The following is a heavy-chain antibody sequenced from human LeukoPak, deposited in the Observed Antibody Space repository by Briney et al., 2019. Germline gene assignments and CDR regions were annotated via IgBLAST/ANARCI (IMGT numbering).Heavy chain of an antibody. D-gene: IGHD1-26*01. CDR3: ARRAKWDYAFDI. CDR1: GGSISTYY. V-gene: IGHV4-59*08. Sequence: PSETLSLTCSVSGGSISTYYWNWIRQPPGKGLEWIGYIYYDGGTKYNPSLKSRVTISADTSKNQVSLKLSSVTAADTAVYYCARRAKWDYAFDIWGQGTMGTVSS. CDR2: IYYDGGT. J-gene: IGHJ3*02.